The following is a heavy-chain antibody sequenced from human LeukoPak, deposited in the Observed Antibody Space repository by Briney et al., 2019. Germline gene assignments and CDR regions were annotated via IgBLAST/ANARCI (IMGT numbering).Heavy chain of an antibody. V-gene: IGHV4-59*01. Sequence: SETLSLTCTVSGGSIRTYYWSWIRQPPGKGLEWIGYIYYSGSTNYNPSLKSRVTISVDTSKNQFSLKLSSVTAADTAVYYCARDRGYQLPDYYYYGMDVWGQGTTVTVSS. CDR2: IYYSGST. D-gene: IGHD2-2*01. CDR1: GGSIRTYY. CDR3: ARDRGYQLPDYYYYGMDV. J-gene: IGHJ6*02.